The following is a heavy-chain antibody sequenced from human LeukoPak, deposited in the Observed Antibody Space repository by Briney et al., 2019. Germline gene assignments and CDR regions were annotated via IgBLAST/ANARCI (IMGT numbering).Heavy chain of an antibody. CDR1: GDSISSGYY. CDR3: ARGSTQSPQYYFDY. V-gene: IGHV4-59*01. Sequence: SETLSLTCTVSGDSISSGYYWGWIRQSPGKGLEWIGYIYYSGSANYNPSLKSRVTISVDTSKNQFSLKLSSVTAADTAVYYCARGSTQSPQYYFDYWGQGTLVTVSS. D-gene: IGHD6-13*01. J-gene: IGHJ4*02. CDR2: IYYSGSA.